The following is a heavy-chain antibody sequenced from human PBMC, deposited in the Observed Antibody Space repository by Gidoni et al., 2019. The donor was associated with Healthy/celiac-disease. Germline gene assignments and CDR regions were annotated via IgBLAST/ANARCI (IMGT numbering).Heavy chain of an antibody. V-gene: IGHV4-34*01. Sequence: QVQLQQWGAGLLKPSETLSLTCAVYGGSFSGYYWSWIRQPLGKGLEWIGEINHSGSTNYNPSLKSRVTISVDTSKNQFSLKLSSVTAADTAVYYCARGRGRRLSSSWDIYYYYGMDVWGQGTTVTVSS. CDR3: ARGRGRRLSSSWDIYYYYGMDV. CDR2: INHSGST. D-gene: IGHD6-13*01. J-gene: IGHJ6*02. CDR1: GGSFSGYY.